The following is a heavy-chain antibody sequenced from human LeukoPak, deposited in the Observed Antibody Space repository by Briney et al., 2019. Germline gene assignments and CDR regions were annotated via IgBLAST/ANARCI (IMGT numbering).Heavy chain of an antibody. CDR2: ISSSSSSI. D-gene: IGHD6-19*01. Sequence: GSLRLSCAGSGFTFSGHSMNWVRQAPGKGLEWVSFISSSSSSIYYADAVKGRFTISRDDANDSLYLQMNSLRAEDTAVYYCARDPDSSGWYYFDYWGQGSLVTVSS. J-gene: IGHJ4*02. V-gene: IGHV3-21*06. CDR3: ARDPDSSGWYYFDY. CDR1: GFTFSGHS.